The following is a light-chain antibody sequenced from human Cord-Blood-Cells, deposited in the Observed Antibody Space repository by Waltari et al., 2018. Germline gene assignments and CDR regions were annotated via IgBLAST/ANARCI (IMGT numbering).Light chain of an antibody. CDR3: SSYTSSSTLYV. CDR1: SSDVGGYNK. J-gene: IGLJ1*01. CDR2: EVS. Sequence: QSALTQPASVSGSPGQSITISCTGTSSDVGGYNKVSWYQQNPGKAPKLMIYEVSKRTSGVSNRFSGSKSGNTASLTISGRQAEDEADYYCSSYTSSSTLYVFGTGTKVTVL. V-gene: IGLV2-14*01.